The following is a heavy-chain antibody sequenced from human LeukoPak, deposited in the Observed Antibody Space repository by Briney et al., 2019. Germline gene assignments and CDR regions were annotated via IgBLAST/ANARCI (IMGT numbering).Heavy chain of an antibody. CDR3: ARRYSSGWYGVDY. Sequence: GASVKLSCKASGYTFTGYYMHWVRQAPGQGLEWMGWINPNSGGTNYAQKFQGRVTMTRDTSISTAYMELSRVRSDDTAVYYCARRYSSGWYGVDYWGQGTLVTVSS. CDR1: GYTFTGYY. D-gene: IGHD6-19*01. J-gene: IGHJ4*02. V-gene: IGHV1-2*02. CDR2: INPNSGGT.